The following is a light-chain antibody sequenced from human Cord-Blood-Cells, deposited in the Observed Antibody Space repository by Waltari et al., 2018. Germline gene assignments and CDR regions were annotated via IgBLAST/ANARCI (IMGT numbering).Light chain of an antibody. V-gene: IGKV1-39*01. CDR2: AAS. Sequence: DIQMTQSPSSLSASVGDRVTIPCRASQSISSYLNWYQQKPGKAPKLLIYAASSLQSGVPSRFSGSGSGTDFTLTISSLQPEDFATYYCQQSYSTLPWTFGQGTKVEIK. J-gene: IGKJ1*01. CDR3: QQSYSTLPWT. CDR1: QSISSY.